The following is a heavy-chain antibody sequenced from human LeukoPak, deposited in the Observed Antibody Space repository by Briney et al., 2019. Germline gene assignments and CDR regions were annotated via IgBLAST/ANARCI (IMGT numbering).Heavy chain of an antibody. CDR2: ISYDGSNK. CDR3: AKDLGSSWAHSWFDP. Sequence: GGSLRLSCAASGFTFSSYGMHWVRQAPGKGLEWVAVISYDGSNKYYADSVKGRFTISRDNSKNTLYLQMNSLRAEDTAVYYCAKDLGSSWAHSWFDPWGQGTLVTVSS. J-gene: IGHJ5*02. V-gene: IGHV3-30*18. D-gene: IGHD6-13*01. CDR1: GFTFSSYG.